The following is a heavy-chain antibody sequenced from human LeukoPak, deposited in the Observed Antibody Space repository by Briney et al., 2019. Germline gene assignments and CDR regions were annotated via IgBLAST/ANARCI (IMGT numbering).Heavy chain of an antibody. CDR1: GFTFDDYA. V-gene: IGHV3-43D*03. J-gene: IGHJ4*02. Sequence: GGSLRLSCAASGFTFDDYAMHWVRQAPGKGLEWVSLISWDGGSTYYADSVKGRFTISRDNSKNSLYLQMNSLRAEDTALYYCAKDMGRSSGWYGFYDYWGQGTLVTVSS. CDR3: AKDMGRSSGWYGFYDY. CDR2: ISWDGGST. D-gene: IGHD6-19*01.